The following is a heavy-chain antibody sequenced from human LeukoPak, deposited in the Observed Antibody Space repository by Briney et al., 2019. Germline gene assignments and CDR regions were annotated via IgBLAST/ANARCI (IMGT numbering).Heavy chain of an antibody. CDR3: ATGSSGFLDY. CDR1: GYTFTDYY. Sequence: ASVKVSCKVSGYTFTDYYMHWVQQAPGKGLEWMGLVDPEDGETIYAEKIQGRVTITADTSTDTAYMELSSLRSEDTAVYYCATGSSGFLDYWGQGTLVTVSS. J-gene: IGHJ4*02. V-gene: IGHV1-69-2*01. D-gene: IGHD3-3*01. CDR2: VDPEDGET.